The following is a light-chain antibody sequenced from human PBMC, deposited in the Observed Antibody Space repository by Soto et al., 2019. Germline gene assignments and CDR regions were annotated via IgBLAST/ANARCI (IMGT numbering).Light chain of an antibody. J-gene: IGKJ1*01. CDR2: GAS. CDR1: QSVSSN. CDR3: QQYNLWPTWT. Sequence: VSPEEKEKLSCRASQSVSSNLAWYQQKPGQAPRLLMYGASTRATGIPARFSGSGSGTEFTLTISSLQSEDFAIYFCQQYNLWPTWTFGQGTKV. V-gene: IGKV3-15*01.